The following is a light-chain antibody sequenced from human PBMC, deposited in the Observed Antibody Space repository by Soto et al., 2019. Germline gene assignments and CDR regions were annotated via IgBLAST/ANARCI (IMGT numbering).Light chain of an antibody. V-gene: IGLV2-14*03. CDR3: TSWTTSPTMI. Sequence: QSALTQPASVSGSPGQSITISCTGTSSDIGAYNFVSWYQQHPGKAPKLTLYDVNIRPSGVSNRFSGSKSGNTASLTISGLQAEDEADYYCTSWTTSPTMIFGGGTKVTVL. J-gene: IGLJ2*01. CDR2: DVN. CDR1: SSDIGAYNF.